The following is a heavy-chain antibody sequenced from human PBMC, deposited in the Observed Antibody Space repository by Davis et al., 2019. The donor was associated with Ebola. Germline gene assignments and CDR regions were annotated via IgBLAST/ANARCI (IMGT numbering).Heavy chain of an antibody. D-gene: IGHD5-18*01. J-gene: IGHJ4*02. V-gene: IGHV1-2*02. CDR1: GYTFTNYG. CDR3: ARGLIGYSYGYGYYFDY. CDR2: INPNSGGT. Sequence: AASVKVSCKASGYTFTNYGITWVRQAPGQGLEWMGWINPNSGGTNYAQKFQGRVTMTRDTSISTAYMELSRLRSDDTAVYYCARGLIGYSYGYGYYFDYWGQGTLVTVSS.